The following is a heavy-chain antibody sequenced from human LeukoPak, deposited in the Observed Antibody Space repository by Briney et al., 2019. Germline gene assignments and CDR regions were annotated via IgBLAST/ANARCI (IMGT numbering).Heavy chain of an antibody. J-gene: IGHJ5*02. CDR1: GYTFTTYY. D-gene: IGHD3-16*01. CDR2: INPSGGTT. CDR3: ARDALSYDYSWGSCRHLGIDP. V-gene: IGHV1-46*01. Sequence: ASVKVSCKASGYTFTTYYVHWVRQAPGQGLEWMAIINPSGGTTNYAQKFHGRITVTRDTSTSTVYMELTSLTSEDTALYYCARDALSYDYSWGSCRHLGIDPWGQGTLVTVSS.